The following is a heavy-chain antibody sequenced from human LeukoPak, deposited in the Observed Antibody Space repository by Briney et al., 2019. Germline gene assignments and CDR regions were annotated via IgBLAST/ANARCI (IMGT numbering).Heavy chain of an antibody. CDR3: AMCGSYPGGSYDI. Sequence: GGSLRLSCAASGFTFSSYWMSWVRQAPGKGPEWVANINQHGSEKYYVDSVKGRFTISRDNANNSLYLQMDSLRGEDMAMYYCAMCGSYPGGSYDIWGQGTMGTVSS. CDR2: INQHGSEK. CDR1: GFTFSSYW. V-gene: IGHV3-7*01. D-gene: IGHD1-26*01. J-gene: IGHJ3*02.